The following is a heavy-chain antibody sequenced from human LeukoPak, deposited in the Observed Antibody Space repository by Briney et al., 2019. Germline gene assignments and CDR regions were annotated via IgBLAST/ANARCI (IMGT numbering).Heavy chain of an antibody. CDR3: ARVGGLSSSWYDNYYYYYGMDV. CDR1: GYTFTGYY. CDR2: INPNSGGT. Sequence: GASVKVSCKASGYTFTGYYMHWVRQAPGQGLEWMGWINPNSGGTNYAQKFQGRVTMTRDTSISTAYMELSRLRSDDTAVYYCARVGGLSSSWYDNYYYYYGMDVWGQGTAVTVSS. D-gene: IGHD6-13*01. V-gene: IGHV1-2*02. J-gene: IGHJ6*02.